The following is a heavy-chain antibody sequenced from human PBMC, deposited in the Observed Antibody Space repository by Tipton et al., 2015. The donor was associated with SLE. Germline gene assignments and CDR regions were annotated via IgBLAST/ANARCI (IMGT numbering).Heavy chain of an antibody. J-gene: IGHJ4*02. CDR1: GGSFSGYY. CDR2: INHSGST. D-gene: IGHD3-22*01. CDR3: ARGHYYDSSGFYS. V-gene: IGHV4-34*01. Sequence: TLSLTCAVYGGSFSGYYWSWIRQPPGKGLEWIGEINHSGSTNYNPSLKSRVTISLDTSKNQFSLKLSSVTAADTAVYYCARGHYYDSSGFYSWGQGTLVTVSS.